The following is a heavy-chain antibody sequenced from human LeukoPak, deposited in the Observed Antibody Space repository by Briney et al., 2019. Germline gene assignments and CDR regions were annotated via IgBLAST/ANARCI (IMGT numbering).Heavy chain of an antibody. CDR3: ARDSGVAVAFYYFDY. V-gene: IGHV3-48*03. CDR2: ISSSGSTI. CDR1: GFTYSSYE. Sequence: GGSLRLSCAASGFTYSSYEMNWVRQAPGKGLEWVSYISSSGSTIYYADSVKGRFTISRDNAKNSLYLQMNSLRAEDTAVYYCARDSGVAVAFYYFDYWGQGTLVTVSS. D-gene: IGHD6-19*01. J-gene: IGHJ4*02.